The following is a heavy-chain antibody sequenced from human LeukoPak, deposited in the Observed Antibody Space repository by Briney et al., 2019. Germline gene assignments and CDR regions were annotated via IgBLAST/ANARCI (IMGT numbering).Heavy chain of an antibody. CDR1: GFPFSGSG. J-gene: IGHJ4*02. CDR3: AKDKDTPATAQPQRGYFES. Sequence: GGSLRLSCAASGFPFSGSGMHWVRQAPGKGLEWVAIVWYDGSNQYYADSVKGRFTISRDNSKNTVDLQMNSLRVEDTAVYFCAKDKDTPATAQPQRGYFESWGQGTLVTVSA. V-gene: IGHV3-33*06. D-gene: IGHD2-21*02. CDR2: VWYDGSNQ.